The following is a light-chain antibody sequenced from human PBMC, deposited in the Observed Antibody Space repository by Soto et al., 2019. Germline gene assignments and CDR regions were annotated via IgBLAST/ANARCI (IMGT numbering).Light chain of an antibody. V-gene: IGKV3-20*01. CDR1: QSVSGSF. CDR2: DAS. Sequence: EIVLTQSPGSLSLSPGERATLSCRASQSVSGSFLAWYQHKPGQAPRLLIYDASTRLTGIPDRFSGSGSGTDFTLTISRLEPEDFAVYYCQQYGSSPSWTFGQGTKVDI. CDR3: QQYGSSPSWT. J-gene: IGKJ1*01.